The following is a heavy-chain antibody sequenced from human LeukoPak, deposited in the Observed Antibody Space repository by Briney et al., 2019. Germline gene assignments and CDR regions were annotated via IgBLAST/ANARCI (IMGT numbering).Heavy chain of an antibody. V-gene: IGHV1-2*02. D-gene: IGHD1-26*01. CDR2: INPNSGGT. CDR1: GYTFTGYY. CDR3: ARGLSGSPLIDY. Sequence: ASVKVSCKASGYTFTGYYMHWVRQAPGQGLEWMGWINPNSGGTNYAQKFQGRVTMTRDTSISTAYMELSRLRSDDTAVCYCARGLSGSPLIDYWGQGTLVTVSS. J-gene: IGHJ4*02.